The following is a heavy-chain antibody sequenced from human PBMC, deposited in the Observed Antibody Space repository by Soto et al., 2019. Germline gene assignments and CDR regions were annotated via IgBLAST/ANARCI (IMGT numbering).Heavy chain of an antibody. J-gene: IGHJ3*02. Sequence: QVQLVQSGAEVKKPGASVKVSCKASGYTFTSYAMHWVRQAPGQRLEWMGWINAGNGNTKYSQKFQGRVTITKDTSASTAYMELSSLRSEDTAVYYWAREGYYDSSGYLSIWGQGTMVTVSS. CDR2: INAGNGNT. D-gene: IGHD3-22*01. V-gene: IGHV1-3*01. CDR1: GYTFTSYA. CDR3: AREGYYDSSGYLSI.